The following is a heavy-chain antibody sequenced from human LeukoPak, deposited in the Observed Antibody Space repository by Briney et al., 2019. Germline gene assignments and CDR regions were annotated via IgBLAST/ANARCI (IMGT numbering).Heavy chain of an antibody. CDR1: GFTFEEYA. CDR3: GRGYFGSGSSSGPIDY. D-gene: IGHD3-10*01. Sequence: GGYLRLSCEASGFTFEEYAMHWVRQPPGKGLEWVAGVSWNSGNINYADSVKGRFTSSRDNAKNSLYLQMNSLRPEDTALYYCGRGYFGSGSSSGPIDYWGQGTLVTVSS. CDR2: VSWNSGNI. J-gene: IGHJ4*02. V-gene: IGHV3-9*01.